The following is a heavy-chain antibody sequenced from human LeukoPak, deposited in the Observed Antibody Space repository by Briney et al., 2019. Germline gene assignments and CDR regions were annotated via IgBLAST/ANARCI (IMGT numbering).Heavy chain of an antibody. Sequence: PSETLSLTCTVSGGSISSSSYYWAWIRQSPVKGLEWIASIYHSGSKYYNPSLKSRVTISLDMSKNQFSLQVSSVTAADTAVYYCASTRFVNWIHVGYMDVWGKGTTVTVSS. CDR2: IYHSGSK. J-gene: IGHJ6*03. D-gene: IGHD5-18*01. CDR1: GGSISSSSYY. CDR3: ASTRFVNWIHVGYMDV. V-gene: IGHV4-39*07.